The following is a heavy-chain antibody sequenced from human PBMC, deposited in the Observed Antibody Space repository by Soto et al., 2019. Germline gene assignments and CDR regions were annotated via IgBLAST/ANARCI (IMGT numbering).Heavy chain of an antibody. V-gene: IGHV1-69*12. Sequence: QVQLGQSGTEVRKPGASVNVSCQASGDTFDTYTFSWVRQAPGQGLQWMGEIIPMFRTTKYAPRFQGRLTLTADDSTRIVYMQLKSLTFEDTAVYYCAGGDGGADAFDLWGQGTMIAVSS. D-gene: IGHD3-16*01. CDR2: IIPMFRTT. J-gene: IGHJ3*01. CDR3: AGGDGGADAFDL. CDR1: GDTFDTYT.